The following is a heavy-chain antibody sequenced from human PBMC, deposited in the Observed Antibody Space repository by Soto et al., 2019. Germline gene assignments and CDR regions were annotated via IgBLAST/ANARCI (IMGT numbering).Heavy chain of an antibody. V-gene: IGHV1-69*12. CDR1: GGTFSSYA. Sequence: QVQLVQSGAEVKKPGSSVKVSCKASGGTFSSYAISWVRQAPGQGLEWMGGIIPIFGTANYAQKFQGRVTITADEPTSPAYVELCTLRCDDRALYYGGGWYRPYWSFDLWGRGTLVT. CDR3: GGWYRPYWSFDL. J-gene: IGHJ2*01. D-gene: IGHD1-26*01. CDR2: IIPIFGTA.